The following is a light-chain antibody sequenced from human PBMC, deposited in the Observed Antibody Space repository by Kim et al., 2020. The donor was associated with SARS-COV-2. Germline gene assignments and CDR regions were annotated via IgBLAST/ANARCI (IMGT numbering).Light chain of an antibody. CDR2: GNS. Sequence: GVTVACTGSSSNSGAGYDVHWYQQFPGTAPKRLIYGNSNRPSGVPDRFSGSKSGTSASLAITGLQAEDEADYYCQSYDSSLSGYVFGTGTKVTVL. V-gene: IGLV1-40*01. CDR1: SSNSGAGYD. CDR3: QSYDSSLSGYV. J-gene: IGLJ1*01.